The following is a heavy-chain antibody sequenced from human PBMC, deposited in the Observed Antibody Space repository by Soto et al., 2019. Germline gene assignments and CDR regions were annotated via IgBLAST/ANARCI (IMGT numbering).Heavy chain of an antibody. V-gene: IGHV3-30-3*01. Sequence: GGSLRLSCAASGFTFSSYAMHWVRQAPGKGLEWVALISYDGSDKDYADSVKGRFTISRDNSRNTLFLQMNSLRAEDTAVYYCARDRSYYDSSGYYSHYYGMDVWGQGTTVTVSS. CDR2: ISYDGSDK. CDR3: ARDRSYYDSSGYYSHYYGMDV. J-gene: IGHJ6*02. D-gene: IGHD3-22*01. CDR1: GFTFSSYA.